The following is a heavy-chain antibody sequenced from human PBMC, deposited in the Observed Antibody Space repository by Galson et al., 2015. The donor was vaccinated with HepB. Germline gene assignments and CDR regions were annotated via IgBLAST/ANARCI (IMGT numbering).Heavy chain of an antibody. CDR2: ISGSSSAI. J-gene: IGHJ3*02. V-gene: IGHV3-48*01. CDR1: GFTFNSYS. Sequence: SLRLSCAASGFTFNSYSMSWVRQAPGKGLDWVSYISGSSSAIYYADSVKGRFTISRDNTKNSLYLQMNSLRAEDTAVYYCARDLLPSGSLGVAFDIWGQGTMVTVSS. D-gene: IGHD1-26*01. CDR3: ARDLLPSGSLGVAFDI.